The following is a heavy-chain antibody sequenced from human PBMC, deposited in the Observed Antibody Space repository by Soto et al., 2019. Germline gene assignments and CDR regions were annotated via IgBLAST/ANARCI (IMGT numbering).Heavy chain of an antibody. Sequence: QVQLVQSGAEVKKPGSSVKVSCKASGGTFSSYAISWVRQAPGQGLEWMGGIIPIFGTANYAQKFQGRVTITADESKSTAYMELSSLRSEDTAVYYCARNTIETYYYGSGSYYYYGMDVWGQGTTVTVSS. CDR3: ARNTIETYYYGSGSYYYYGMDV. J-gene: IGHJ6*02. V-gene: IGHV1-69*01. CDR1: GGTFSSYA. CDR2: IIPIFGTA. D-gene: IGHD3-10*01.